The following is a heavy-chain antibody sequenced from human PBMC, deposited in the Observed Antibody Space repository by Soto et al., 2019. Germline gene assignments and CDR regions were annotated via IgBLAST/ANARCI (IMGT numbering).Heavy chain of an antibody. V-gene: IGHV3-23*01. CDR1: GFTFSSYA. CDR2: ISGSGGST. J-gene: IGHJ4*02. D-gene: IGHD4-17*01. Sequence: GGSLRLSCAASGFTFSSYAMSWVRQAPGKGLEWVSAISGSGGSTYYADSVKGRFTISRDNSKNTLYLQMNSLRAEDTAVYYCAKDLSGYGDYGDYFDYWGQGTLVTVSS. CDR3: AKDLSGYGDYGDYFDY.